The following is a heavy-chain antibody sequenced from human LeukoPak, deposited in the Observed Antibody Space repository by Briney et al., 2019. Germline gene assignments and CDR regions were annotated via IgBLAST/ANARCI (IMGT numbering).Heavy chain of an antibody. D-gene: IGHD2-2*01. J-gene: IGHJ3*02. CDR3: ANVCSSTSCRLKSSDAFDI. CDR2: IQYDGSNK. Sequence: PGVSLTLSCAASGFTFSSFGMHWLRQAPGKGLEGVAFIQYDGSNKYYADSGKVRFTISRDNSKNTLYLQMNSLRAEDMAVYYCANVCSSTSCRLKSSDAFDIWGQRTIVTVSS. CDR1: GFTFSSFG. V-gene: IGHV3-30*02.